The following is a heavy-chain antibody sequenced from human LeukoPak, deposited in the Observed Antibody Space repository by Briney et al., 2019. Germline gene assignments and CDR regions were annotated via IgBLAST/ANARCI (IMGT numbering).Heavy chain of an antibody. D-gene: IGHD3-22*01. J-gene: IGHJ3*02. CDR3: ARVAIDSSGYYYIDAFDI. CDR2: ISYDGSNK. Sequence: GGSLRLSCAASGFTFSSYAMHWVRQAPGKGLEWVAVISYDGSNKYYADSVKGRFTISRDNSKNTLYLQMNSLRAEDTAVYYCARVAIDSSGYYYIDAFDIWGQGTMVTVSS. V-gene: IGHV3-30*04. CDR1: GFTFSSYA.